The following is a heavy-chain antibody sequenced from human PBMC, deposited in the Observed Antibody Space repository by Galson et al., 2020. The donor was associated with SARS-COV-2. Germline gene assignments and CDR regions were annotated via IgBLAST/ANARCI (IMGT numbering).Heavy chain of an antibody. D-gene: IGHD2-2*01. J-gene: IGHJ6*02. CDR2: ISSSGSTI. Sequence: GESLKISCAAYGFTFSDYYMSWIRQAPGKGLEWVSYISSSGSTIYYADSVKGRFTISRDNAKNSLYLQMNSLRAEDTAVYYCARDLIVVVPAATGANYYYYGMDVWGQGTTVTVSS. V-gene: IGHV3-11*01. CDR1: GFTFSDYY. CDR3: ARDLIVVVPAATGANYYYYGMDV.